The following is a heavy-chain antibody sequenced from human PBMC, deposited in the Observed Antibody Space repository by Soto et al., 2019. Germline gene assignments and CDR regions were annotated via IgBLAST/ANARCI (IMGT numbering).Heavy chain of an antibody. CDR1: GGSISSGGYS. CDR3: ATRITIFGVVMMDV. CDR2: IYHSGST. J-gene: IGHJ6*02. V-gene: IGHV4-30-2*01. Sequence: QLQLQESGSGLVKPSQTLSLTCAVSGGSISSGGYSWSWIRQPPWKGLEWIGYIYHSGSTYYNPSLKSRVTISVDRSKNQFSLKLSSVTAADTAVYYCATRITIFGVVMMDVWGQGTTVTVSS. D-gene: IGHD3-3*01.